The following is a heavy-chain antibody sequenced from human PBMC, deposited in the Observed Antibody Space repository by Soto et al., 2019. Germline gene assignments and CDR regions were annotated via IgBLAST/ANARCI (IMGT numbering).Heavy chain of an antibody. CDR3: AKEFGSTWIDH. J-gene: IGHJ4*02. CDR2: MSYDGTKE. CDR1: GFTLTTYG. V-gene: IGHV3-30*18. D-gene: IGHD6-13*01. Sequence: ESGGGVVPPGRSLRLSCAASGFTLTTYGMHWVRQAPGQGLEWVAAMSYDGTKEYYADSVKGRFTISRDSSRNTLFLQLNSLRAEDTAVYYCAKEFGSTWIDHWGEGTLVTGAS.